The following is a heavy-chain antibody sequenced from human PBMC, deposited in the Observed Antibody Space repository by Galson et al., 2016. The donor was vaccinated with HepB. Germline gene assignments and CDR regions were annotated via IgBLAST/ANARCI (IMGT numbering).Heavy chain of an antibody. CDR3: ARHVPPFYYGVDV. CDR2: IYHSGST. CDR1: GGSIISGGYY. J-gene: IGHJ6*02. V-gene: IGHV4-39*01. Sequence: SETLSLTCTVSGGSIISGGYYWSWIRQHPGKGLEWIGYIYHSGSTYYNRGNTCYNPSLKSRVTTSVDTAKNQFSLWLTFVTAADTAVYYCARHVPPFYYGVDVWGQGTTVTVSS. D-gene: IGHD3-10*02.